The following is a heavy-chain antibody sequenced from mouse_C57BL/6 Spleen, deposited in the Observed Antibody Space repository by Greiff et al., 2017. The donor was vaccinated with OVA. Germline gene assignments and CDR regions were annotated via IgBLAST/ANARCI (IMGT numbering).Heavy chain of an antibody. Sequence: EVKVVESGGGLVKPGGSLKLSCAASGFTFSDYGMHWVRQAPEKGLEWVAYISSGSSTIYYADTVKGRFTISRDNAKNTLFLQMTSLRSEDTAMYYCARRLYDGYYGYFDYWGQGTTLTVSS. V-gene: IGHV5-17*01. CDR3: ARRLYDGYYGYFDY. D-gene: IGHD2-3*01. CDR1: GFTFSDYG. J-gene: IGHJ2*01. CDR2: ISSGSSTI.